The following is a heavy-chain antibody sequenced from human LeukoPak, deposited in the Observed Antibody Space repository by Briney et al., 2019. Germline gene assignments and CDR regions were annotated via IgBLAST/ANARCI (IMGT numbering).Heavy chain of an antibody. CDR3: AGAELSFGLSAFDY. Sequence: GGSLRLSCAASGFDFRSYNMNWVRQSPGKGLEWVSSIGSGGGGISYADSVRGRFTVSRDNANNTLYLQMNSLRAEDMAVYYCAGAELSFGLSAFDYWGQGTLVTVSS. V-gene: IGHV3-48*01. CDR1: GFDFRSYN. CDR2: IGSGGGGI. J-gene: IGHJ4*02. D-gene: IGHD3/OR15-3a*01.